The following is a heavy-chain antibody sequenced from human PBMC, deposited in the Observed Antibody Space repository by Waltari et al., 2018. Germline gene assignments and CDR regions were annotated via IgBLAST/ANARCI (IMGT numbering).Heavy chain of an antibody. Sequence: AQLVQCGAEVKKPGASAKVSCKASGYTFPSSDINWGRQATGPGLEWMGWMNPNSGNTGYAQKFQGRVTITRNTSISTAYMELSSLRSEDTAVYYCARGPLNSVGLFDYWGQGTLVTVSS. CDR1: GYTFPSSD. CDR2: MNPNSGNT. J-gene: IGHJ4*02. D-gene: IGHD1-7*01. CDR3: ARGPLNSVGLFDY. V-gene: IGHV1-8*03.